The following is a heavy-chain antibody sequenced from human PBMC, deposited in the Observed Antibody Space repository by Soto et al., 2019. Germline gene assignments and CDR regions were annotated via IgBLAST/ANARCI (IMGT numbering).Heavy chain of an antibody. CDR1: GGAFNTFG. Sequence: SVKVSCKASGGAFNTFGFSWVRQAPGQGLEWMGGIIPFFRTANYAQKFQDRVTITADESTSTAYMDLRSLRSEDTAKYYCARSPPMDSGDKYFYDFWGQGALVTVSS. J-gene: IGHJ4*02. V-gene: IGHV1-69*13. CDR3: ARSPPMDSGDKYFYDF. CDR2: IIPFFRTA. D-gene: IGHD4-17*01.